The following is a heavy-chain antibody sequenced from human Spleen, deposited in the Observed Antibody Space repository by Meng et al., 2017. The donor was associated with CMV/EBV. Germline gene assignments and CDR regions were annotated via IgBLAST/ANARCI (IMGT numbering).Heavy chain of an antibody. J-gene: IGHJ4*02. V-gene: IGHV1-18*01. D-gene: IGHD3-16*01. CDR1: GYTFSSYG. CDR3: ARKTLGGYFDY. Sequence: SWESYGYTFSSYGLNWVRQAPGQGLEWLGSISGYNGNTNYAQKVQGRVAMTIDTSTSTAYMELRSLRSDDTAVYYCARKTLGGYFDYWGQGTLVTVSS. CDR2: ISGYNGNT.